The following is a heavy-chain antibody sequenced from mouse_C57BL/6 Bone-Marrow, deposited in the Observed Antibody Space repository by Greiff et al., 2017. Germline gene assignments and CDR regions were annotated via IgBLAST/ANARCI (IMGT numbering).Heavy chain of an antibody. CDR3: ARGGILGD. CDR1: GYTFPDYY. V-gene: IGHV1-19*01. Sequence: EVQLQQSGPVLVKPGASVTMSCKASGYTFPDYYMNWVKQSPGKSLEWIGVINPYNGGTSYNQKFKGKATLTVDKSSSTAYMELNSLTSEDSAVYYCARGGILGDWGQGTTLTVSS. J-gene: IGHJ2*01. CDR2: INPYNGGT.